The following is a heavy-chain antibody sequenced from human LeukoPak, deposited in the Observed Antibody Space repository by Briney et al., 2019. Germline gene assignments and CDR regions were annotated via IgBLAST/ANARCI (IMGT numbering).Heavy chain of an antibody. CDR1: GYSFTSYY. Sequence: GASVKLSCKATGYSFTSYYMHLGRQAPGQGLEWVGVINTSTGNTRYEPTFPGRRTMTRATSTSTVYMYLIILRSDDTAVYYCARGVGYGEYALDYWGQGTLVTVSS. V-gene: IGHV1-46*01. J-gene: IGHJ4*02. CDR2: INTSTGNT. D-gene: IGHD4-17*01. CDR3: ARGVGYGEYALDY.